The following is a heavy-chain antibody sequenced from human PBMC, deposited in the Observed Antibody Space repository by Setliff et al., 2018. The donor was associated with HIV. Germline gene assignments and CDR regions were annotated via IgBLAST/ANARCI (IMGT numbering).Heavy chain of an antibody. CDR3: AAGRRCSNGACYPFDY. Sequence: GGSLRLSCAASGFTFSTYAMHWVCQAPGKGLEWVAVISYDGRNKYHADSVKGRFTISRDNSKNTLFLQMSSLRAEDTAVYYCAAGRRCSNGACYPFDYWGQGTLVTSPQ. J-gene: IGHJ4*02. CDR2: ISYDGRNK. CDR1: GFTFSTYA. D-gene: IGHD2-8*01. V-gene: IGHV3-30*04.